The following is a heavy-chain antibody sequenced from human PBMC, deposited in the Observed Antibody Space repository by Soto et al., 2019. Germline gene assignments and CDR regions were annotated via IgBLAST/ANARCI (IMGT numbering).Heavy chain of an antibody. V-gene: IGHV1-69*06. CDR2: IIPIFGTA. Sequence: QVQLVQSGAAVKKPGSSVKVSCKASGGTFSSYAISWVRQAPGQGLEWMGGIIPIFGTANYAQKFQGRVTITADKSTSTAYMELSSLRSEDTAVYYCARDRSRGRGGGTFSPLGMDVWGQGTTVTVSS. CDR3: ARDRSRGRGGGTFSPLGMDV. D-gene: IGHD3-10*01. CDR1: GGTFSSYA. J-gene: IGHJ6*02.